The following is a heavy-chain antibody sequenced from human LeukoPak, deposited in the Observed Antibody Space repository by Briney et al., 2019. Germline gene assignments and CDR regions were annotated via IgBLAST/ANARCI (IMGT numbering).Heavy chain of an antibody. CDR3: AQGTVTTSSFSY. J-gene: IGHJ4*02. CDR1: GGTFSSYT. V-gene: IGHV1-69*06. CDR2: IIPIFGTA. Sequence: SVKVSCKASGGTFSSYTISWVRQAPGQGLEWMGGIIPIFGTANYAQKFQGRVTITADKSTSTAYMELSSLRSEDTAVYYCAQGTVTTSSFSYWGQGTLVTVSS. D-gene: IGHD4-17*01.